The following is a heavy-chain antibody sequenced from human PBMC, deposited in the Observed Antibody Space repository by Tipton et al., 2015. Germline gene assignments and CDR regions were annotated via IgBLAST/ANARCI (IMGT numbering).Heavy chain of an antibody. Sequence: TLSLTCDVSGYSISSDYYWGWIRQPPGKGLEWIGSISHSGNTYYNPSLKSRVTISVDTSKNQFSLTLNSVTAADTAVYYCARDLEHGMDVWGQGTTVTVS. CDR2: ISHSGNT. CDR3: ARDLEHGMDV. J-gene: IGHJ6*02. CDR1: GYSISSDYY. V-gene: IGHV4-38-2*02.